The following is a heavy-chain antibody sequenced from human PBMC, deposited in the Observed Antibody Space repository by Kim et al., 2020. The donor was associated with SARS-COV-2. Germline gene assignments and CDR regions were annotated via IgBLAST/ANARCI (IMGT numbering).Heavy chain of an antibody. Sequence: VKGRFTISRDNSKNTLYLQMNGRRAEDTAVYYCAKAQGITMIEPPLGYDYWGQGTLVTVSS. V-gene: IGHV3-23*01. D-gene: IGHD3-22*01. CDR3: AKAQGITMIEPPLGYDY. J-gene: IGHJ4*02.